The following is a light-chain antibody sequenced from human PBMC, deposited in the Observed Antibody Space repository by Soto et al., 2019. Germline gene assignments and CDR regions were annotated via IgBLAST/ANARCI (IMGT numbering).Light chain of an antibody. J-gene: IGKJ1*01. V-gene: IGKV3-20*01. CDR2: GAS. Sequence: PGEEATLSCRASQSVSNSYLAWYQQRPGQAPRLLICGASSRATGIPDRFSGSGSGTDFTLTISRLEPEDFAVYYCQQYGSSGTFGQGTKVDI. CDR3: QQYGSSGT. CDR1: QSVSNSY.